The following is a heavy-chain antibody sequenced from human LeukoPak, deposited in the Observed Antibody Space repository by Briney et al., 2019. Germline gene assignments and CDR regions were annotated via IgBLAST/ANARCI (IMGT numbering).Heavy chain of an antibody. Sequence: GGSLRLSCAASGFTFDDYAMHWVRQAPGKGLEWVSGISWNSGSIGYADSVKGRFTISRDNAKNSLYLQMNSLRAVDMALYYCAKGLRSSSWSHFDYWGQGTLVTVSS. J-gene: IGHJ4*02. CDR2: ISWNSGSI. D-gene: IGHD6-6*01. CDR1: GFTFDDYA. CDR3: AKGLRSSSWSHFDY. V-gene: IGHV3-9*03.